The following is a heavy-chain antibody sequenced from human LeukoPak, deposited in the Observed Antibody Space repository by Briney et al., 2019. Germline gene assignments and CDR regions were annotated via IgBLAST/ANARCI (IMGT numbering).Heavy chain of an antibody. CDR2: ISSSSSTI. D-gene: IGHD3-10*01. V-gene: IGHV3-48*01. CDR1: GFTFSSYS. CDR3: AGAKPKNMVRGLIMRRESRYYFDY. J-gene: IGHJ4*02. Sequence: GGSLRLSCAASGFTFSSYSMNWVRQAPGKGLEWVSYISSSSSTIYYADSVKGRFTISRDNAKSSLYLQMNSLRAEDTAVYYCAGAKPKNMVRGLIMRRESRYYFDYWGQGTLVTVSS.